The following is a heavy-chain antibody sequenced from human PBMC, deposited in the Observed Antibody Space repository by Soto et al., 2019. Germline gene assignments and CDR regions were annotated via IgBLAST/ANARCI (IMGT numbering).Heavy chain of an antibody. D-gene: IGHD6-19*01. J-gene: IGHJ4*02. CDR2: ISYDGSNK. Sequence: QVQLVESGGGVVQPGRSLRLSCAASGFTFSSYGMHWVRQAPGKGLEWVAGISYDGSNKYYADSVKGRFTISRENSKNTLYIQMNSLRAGDTVVYYCAKDNLAGAVAAPFDYWGQGTLVTVSS. CDR3: AKDNLAGAVAAPFDY. CDR1: GFTFSSYG. V-gene: IGHV3-30*18.